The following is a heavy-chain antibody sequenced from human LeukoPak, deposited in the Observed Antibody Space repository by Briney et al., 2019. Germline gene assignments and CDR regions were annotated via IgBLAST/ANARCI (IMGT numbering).Heavy chain of an antibody. Sequence: GGSLRLSCVASGFPFSSYTLSWVRQAPGKGREWVSAISGSSPATYYSGSVKGRFTISRDNSKNTLYLQMNSLRAEDTAVYYCAKERQAGDYFTSDHWGQGTLVTVSS. CDR1: GFPFSSYT. CDR2: ISGSSPAT. J-gene: IGHJ4*02. CDR3: AKERQAGDYFTSDH. V-gene: IGHV3-23*01. D-gene: IGHD4-17*01.